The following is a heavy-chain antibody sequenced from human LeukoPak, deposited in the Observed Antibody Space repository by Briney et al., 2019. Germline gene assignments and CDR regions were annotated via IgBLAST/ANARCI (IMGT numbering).Heavy chain of an antibody. CDR1: GDSISTYH. V-gene: IGHV4-59*01. D-gene: IGHD6-19*01. Sequence: SETLSLPCSVSGDSISTYHWNWIRKPPAKGLEWIAFMQSSGNSNYNPSLKSRVTISADTSKNLFSLKLKSVTAADTAIYYCAKGGHSSGWFNWFDPWGQGALVIVSS. J-gene: IGHJ5*02. CDR3: AKGGHSSGWFNWFDP. CDR2: MQSSGNS.